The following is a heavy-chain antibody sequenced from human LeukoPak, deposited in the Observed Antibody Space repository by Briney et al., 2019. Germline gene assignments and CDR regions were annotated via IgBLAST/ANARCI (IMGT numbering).Heavy chain of an antibody. CDR3: AKAPLYYYGMDV. CDR2: IGGDGGST. J-gene: IGHJ6*02. CDR1: GFTFDESA. Sequence: GGSLRLSCAASGFTFDESAMHWVRQAPGKGLGWVSLIGGDGGSTYYTDSVKGRFTISRDNSKDSLYLQMNSLGTEDTALYYCAKAPLYYYGMDVWGQGTTVTVSS. V-gene: IGHV3-43*02.